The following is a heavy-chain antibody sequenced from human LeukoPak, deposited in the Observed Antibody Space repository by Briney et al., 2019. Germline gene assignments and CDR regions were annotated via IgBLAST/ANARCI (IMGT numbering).Heavy chain of an antibody. D-gene: IGHD4-17*01. CDR3: ARPSFYGDYGAPSDA. Sequence: GSLRLSCAASGFTFSSYAMSWVRQAPGKGLEWIGEIYHSGSTNYNPSLKSRVTISVDTSKNQFSLKLSSVTAADTAVYYCARPSFYGDYGAPSDAWGQGTLVTVSS. J-gene: IGHJ5*02. CDR2: IYHSGST. V-gene: IGHV4-34*01. CDR1: GFTFSSYA.